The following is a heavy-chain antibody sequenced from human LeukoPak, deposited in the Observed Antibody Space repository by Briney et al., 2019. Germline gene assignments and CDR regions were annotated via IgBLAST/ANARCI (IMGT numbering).Heavy chain of an antibody. CDR2: ISGSGGST. J-gene: IGHJ4*02. CDR1: GFTFSSYG. CDR3: AKDQRGIQLWPLDY. V-gene: IGHV3-23*01. Sequence: GALRLSCAASGFTFSSYGMSWVRQAPGKGLEWVSAISGSGGSTYYADSVKGRFTISRDNSKNTLYLQMNSLRAEDTAVYYCAKDQRGIQLWPLDYWGQGTLVTVSS. D-gene: IGHD5-18*01.